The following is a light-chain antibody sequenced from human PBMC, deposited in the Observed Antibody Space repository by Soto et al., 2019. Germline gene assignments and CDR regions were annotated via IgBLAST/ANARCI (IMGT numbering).Light chain of an antibody. CDR2: AAS. CDR3: HQSYSTPWR. J-gene: IGKJ1*01. V-gene: IGKV1-39*01. Sequence: DIQMTQSPSSLSASVGDRVTITCRASQTISSYLNWYQQKPGKAPKLLIYAASSLQSGVPSRFSGSGSGTDFTLTISTLQPEDFATYYGHQSYSTPWRFGQGTKVEIK. CDR1: QTISSY.